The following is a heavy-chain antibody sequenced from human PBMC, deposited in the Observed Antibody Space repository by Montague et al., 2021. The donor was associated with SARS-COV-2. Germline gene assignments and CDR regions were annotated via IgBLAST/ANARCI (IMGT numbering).Heavy chain of an antibody. CDR3: ARAYCGGDCHVGP. Sequence: SETLSLTCTVSVGSIGNYYWTWIRQPPGKGLEWIGYIYDSGSANYNPSLKSRSTISVDTSNNQFSLRLSSVTAADTAVYYCARAYCGGDCHVGPWGQGILATVSS. CDR2: IYDSGSA. D-gene: IGHD2-21*02. J-gene: IGHJ5*02. V-gene: IGHV4-59*01. CDR1: VGSIGNYY.